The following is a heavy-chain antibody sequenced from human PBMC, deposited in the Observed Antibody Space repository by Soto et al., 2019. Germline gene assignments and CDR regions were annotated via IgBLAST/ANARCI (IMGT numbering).Heavy chain of an antibody. V-gene: IGHV4-4*09. CDR2: IYFVGTT. Sequence: QVQLQESGPGLVKPSETLSLTCTVSGGSISSYYWGWFRRPPGKGLGWIGYIYFVGTTSYNPSLKXXXXXXLAPPKTQSPLRXXSXXAADPAVYYCXXXGCYYQAFVQWGRGPLVSVSS. D-gene: IGHD3-22*01. J-gene: IGHJ4*02. CDR1: GGSISSYY. CDR3: XXXGCYYQAFVQ.